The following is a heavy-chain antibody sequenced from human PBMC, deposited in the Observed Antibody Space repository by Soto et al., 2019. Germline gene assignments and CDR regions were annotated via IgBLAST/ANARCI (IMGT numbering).Heavy chain of an antibody. J-gene: IGHJ6*02. D-gene: IGHD3-10*01. CDR3: ARETDRPHFGGHDYYAMDV. CDR1: GGTFGNSA. Sequence: QVQLVQSGAEVKKPGSSVTVSCKASGGTFGNSAISWVRQAPGQGLEWMGGIIPIFPTPDYAQKLQGRVTSTADYGTSTAYMELTSLRSDDPAVYYWARETDRPHFGGHDYYAMDVWGQGTTVTVSS. CDR2: IIPIFPTP. V-gene: IGHV1-69*12.